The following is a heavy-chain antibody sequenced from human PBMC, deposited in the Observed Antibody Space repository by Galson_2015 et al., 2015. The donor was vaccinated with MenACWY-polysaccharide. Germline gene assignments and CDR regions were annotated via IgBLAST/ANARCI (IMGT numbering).Heavy chain of an antibody. V-gene: IGHV3-48*02. J-gene: IGHJ4*02. D-gene: IGHD4/OR15-4a*01. CDR1: GFIFSSHR. CDR2: ISSSSTSI. Sequence: SLRLSCAASGFIFSSHRMNWVRQAPGRGLERISYISSSSTSINYADSVKGRFTISRDNAKNSLYLQMNSLRDEDTAVFYCAKSMTILDYWGQGTLVTVSS. CDR3: AKSMTILDY.